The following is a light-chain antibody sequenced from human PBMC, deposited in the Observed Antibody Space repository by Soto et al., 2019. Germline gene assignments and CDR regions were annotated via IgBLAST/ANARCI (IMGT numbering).Light chain of an antibody. Sequence: DIPMTQSPSTLSASVGDTVTITCRASRTIGPWLAWYQQKPGKAPNLLIYKASNLESGVPSRFSGSGSGTEFTLTISSLQADDFATYYCQLYDNYSWTFGPGTKVEIK. CDR1: RTIGPW. CDR2: KAS. J-gene: IGKJ1*01. CDR3: QLYDNYSWT. V-gene: IGKV1-5*03.